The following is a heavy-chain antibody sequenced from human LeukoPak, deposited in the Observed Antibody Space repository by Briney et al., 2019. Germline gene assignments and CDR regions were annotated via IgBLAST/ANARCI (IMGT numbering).Heavy chain of an antibody. Sequence: SETLSLTCTVSGGSISSGGYYWSWIRQPPGKGLEWIGYIYHSGSTYYNPSLKSRVTISIDTSKNQFSLKLSSVTASDTAVYYCARHQWVPAFDIWGQGTMVTVSS. CDR2: IYHSGST. J-gene: IGHJ3*02. V-gene: IGHV4-30-2*01. CDR3: ARHQWVPAFDI. D-gene: IGHD1-26*01. CDR1: GGSISSGGYY.